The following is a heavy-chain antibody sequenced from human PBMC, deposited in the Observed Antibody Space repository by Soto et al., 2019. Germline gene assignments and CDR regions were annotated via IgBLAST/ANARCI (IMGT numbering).Heavy chain of an antibody. D-gene: IGHD1-26*01. V-gene: IGHV4-59*01. CDR1: GGSIGSYY. CDR3: ARDQNGSPHFDY. CDR2: IHYSGSA. J-gene: IGHJ4*02. Sequence: SETLSLNCTVSGGSIGSYYWSWIRQPPGKGLEWIGYIHYSGSANYNPSLMSRVTISVDSSKNQFSLKLSSVTAADTAVYYCARDQNGSPHFDYWGQGTLVTVSS.